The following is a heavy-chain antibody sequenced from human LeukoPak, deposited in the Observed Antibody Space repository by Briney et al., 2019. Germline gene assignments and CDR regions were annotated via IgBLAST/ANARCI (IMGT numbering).Heavy chain of an antibody. CDR1: GFTFSSYG. Sequence: PGGTVRLSCAASGFTFSSYGMSWVRQAPGKGLEWVSAISGSGGSTYYADSVKGRFTISRDNSKNTLYLQMNSLRAEDTAVYYCAKVAFYDILTGFFDYWGQGTLVTVSS. CDR3: AKVAFYDILTGFFDY. J-gene: IGHJ4*02. CDR2: ISGSGGST. V-gene: IGHV3-23*01. D-gene: IGHD3-9*01.